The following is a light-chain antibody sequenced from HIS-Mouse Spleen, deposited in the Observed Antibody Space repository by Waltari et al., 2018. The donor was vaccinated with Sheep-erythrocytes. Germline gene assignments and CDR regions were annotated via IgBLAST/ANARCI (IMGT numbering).Light chain of an antibody. CDR1: SSDVGGYNY. Sequence: QSALTQPRSVSGSPGQSVTISCTGTSSDVGGYNYVSWYQQQPGKPPQLMIYDVSKRPYGVPDRFSGFKSGHTASLTISGLQADDEADYYCCSYAGSFTFWVFGGGTKLTVL. CDR2: DVS. J-gene: IGLJ3*02. V-gene: IGLV2-11*01. CDR3: CSYAGSFTFWV.